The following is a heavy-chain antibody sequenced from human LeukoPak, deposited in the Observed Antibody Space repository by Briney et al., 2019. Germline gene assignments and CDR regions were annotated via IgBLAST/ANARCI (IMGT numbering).Heavy chain of an antibody. CDR3: ARDGSSGYFLDY. D-gene: IGHD3-22*01. CDR1: GFTFSNAW. Sequence: GSLRLSCAASGFTFSNAWMSWVRQAPGKGLEWIGSIYYSGSTYYNPSLKSRVTISVDRSKNQISLKLSSVTAADTAVYYCARDGSSGYFLDYWGQGTLVAVXS. V-gene: IGHV4-4*02. CDR2: IYYSGST. J-gene: IGHJ4*02.